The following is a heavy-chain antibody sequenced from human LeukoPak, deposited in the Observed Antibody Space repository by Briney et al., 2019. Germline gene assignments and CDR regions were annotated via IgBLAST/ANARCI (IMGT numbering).Heavy chain of an antibody. J-gene: IGHJ4*02. D-gene: IGHD3-10*01. CDR3: ARDMVRGPLDY. CDR1: GGSVSSGSYY. V-gene: IGHV4-61*01. CDR2: IYYSGST. Sequence: SETLSLTCTVSGGSVSSGSYYWSWIRQPPGKGLEWIGYIYYSGSTNYNPSLKSRVTISVDTSKNQFSLKLSSVTAADTAVYYCARDMVRGPLDYWGQGTLVTVPS.